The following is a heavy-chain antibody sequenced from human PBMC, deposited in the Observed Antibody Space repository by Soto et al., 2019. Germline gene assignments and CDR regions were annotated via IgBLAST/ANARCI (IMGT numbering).Heavy chain of an antibody. V-gene: IGHV4-34*01. D-gene: IGHD3-16*01. CDR1: VASFSAYY. CDR2: IYHSGST. J-gene: IGHJ4*02. CDR3: ARHHDAGYYFDY. Sequence: SETLSLTCAVYVASFSAYYWTWIRQPAGKGLEWSGEIYHSGSTNYIPSLKSRVTISVDKSKNQFSLKMNSVTAADTAIYYCARHHDAGYYFDYWGQGSQVTVSS.